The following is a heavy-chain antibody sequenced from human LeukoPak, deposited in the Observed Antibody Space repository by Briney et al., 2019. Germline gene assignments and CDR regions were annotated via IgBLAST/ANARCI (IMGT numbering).Heavy chain of an antibody. J-gene: IGHJ4*02. CDR1: GGTFSSYA. CDR2: IIPILGIA. D-gene: IGHD2-2*01. CDR3: ARSGQVVPAAMPLYSFDY. Sequence: ASVKVSCKASGGTFSSYAISWVRQAPGQGLEWMGRIIPILGIANYAQKFQGRVTITADKSTSTAYMELSSLRSEDTAVYYCARSGQVVPAAMPLYSFDYWGQGTLVTVSS. V-gene: IGHV1-69*04.